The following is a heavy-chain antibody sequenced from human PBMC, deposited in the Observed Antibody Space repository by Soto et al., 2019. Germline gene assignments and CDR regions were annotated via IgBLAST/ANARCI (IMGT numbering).Heavy chain of an antibody. CDR2: IYYAGST. D-gene: IGHD5-12*01. Sequence: SETLSLTCTVSGVSMISYYWSWIRQPPGRGLEWIGFIYYAGSTKYNPSLNSRVTISVDTSKNQFSLTVTSVTAADTAVYYCAIRIVATETFDYWGQGTLVTVSS. V-gene: IGHV4-59*08. J-gene: IGHJ4*02. CDR1: GVSMISYY. CDR3: AIRIVATETFDY.